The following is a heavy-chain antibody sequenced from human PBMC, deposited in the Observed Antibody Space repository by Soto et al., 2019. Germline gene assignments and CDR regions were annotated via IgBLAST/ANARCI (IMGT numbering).Heavy chain of an antibody. CDR2: IYSGGST. CDR1: GFTVSGKY. V-gene: IGHV3-53*02. Sequence: EVQLVETGGGVIQPGGSLRLSCAASGFTVSGKYMSWVRQAPGKGLEWVSIIYSGGSTYYADAVKGRFTISRDNSKNTLYIKMNSLKDEDTDEYYCARGPFEYYAMDIWGQGTTVTVSS. J-gene: IGHJ6*02. CDR3: ARGPFEYYAMDI.